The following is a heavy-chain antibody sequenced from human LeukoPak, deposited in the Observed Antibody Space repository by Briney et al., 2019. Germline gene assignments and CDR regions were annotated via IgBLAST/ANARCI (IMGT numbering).Heavy chain of an antibody. Sequence: GGSLRLSCAASGFIFDDYAMHWVRQPPGKGLEWVSGISWNSGSVGYADSVKGRFTISRDNSKNTLYLQMNSLRAEDTAVYYCAKDPRKSSSHYFDYWGQGTLVTVSS. V-gene: IGHV3-9*01. CDR2: ISWNSGSV. J-gene: IGHJ4*02. CDR1: GFIFDDYA. D-gene: IGHD6-6*01. CDR3: AKDPRKSSSHYFDY.